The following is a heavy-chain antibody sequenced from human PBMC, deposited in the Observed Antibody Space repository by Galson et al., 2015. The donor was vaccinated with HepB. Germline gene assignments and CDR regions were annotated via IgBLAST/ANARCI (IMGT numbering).Heavy chain of an antibody. Sequence: SLRLSCAASGFRFSSYGMHWVRQAPGKGLEWVAFISFEGNNKYYADSMRGRLTLSRDNSKNTLDLQMNSLRPEDTAVYYCAKFLGDQDVWGKGTTVIVSS. CDR1: GFRFSSYG. CDR2: ISFEGNNK. CDR3: AKFLGDQDV. V-gene: IGHV3-30*18. J-gene: IGHJ6*04.